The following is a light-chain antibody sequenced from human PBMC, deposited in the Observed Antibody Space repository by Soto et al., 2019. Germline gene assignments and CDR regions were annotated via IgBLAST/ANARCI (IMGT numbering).Light chain of an antibody. Sequence: QMTQSPSSLSASVGEKIIITCRASRDVGSDVSWYQQKPGQAPKLVIYAASNLYTGVPSRFSGRRSGTEFTLTISSLQPEDFASYYCLQDYGDSWTFGQGTKVDIK. V-gene: IGKV1-6*01. CDR2: AAS. CDR1: RDVGSD. CDR3: LQDYGDSWT. J-gene: IGKJ1*01.